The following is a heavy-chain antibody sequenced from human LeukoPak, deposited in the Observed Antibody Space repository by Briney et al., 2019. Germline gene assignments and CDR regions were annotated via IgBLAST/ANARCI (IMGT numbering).Heavy chain of an antibody. Sequence: GGSLRLSCSASGFTFSSFVMHWVRQAPGKGLEYVSAISSKGHSTYYADSVKGRFTISRDNSENTVYLQMGSLRAEDMAVYYCARGRWVDIVTHGFDYWGQGSLVTVSS. CDR2: ISSKGHST. D-gene: IGHD3-9*01. V-gene: IGHV3-64*02. CDR1: GFTFSSFV. CDR3: ARGRWVDIVTHGFDY. J-gene: IGHJ4*02.